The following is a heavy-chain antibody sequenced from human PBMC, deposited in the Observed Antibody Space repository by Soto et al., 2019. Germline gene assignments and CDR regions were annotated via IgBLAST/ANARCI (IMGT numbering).Heavy chain of an antibody. CDR3: ARGWTATEV. Sequence: KQSQTLSLTCAISGDSVSSNSAVWNWIRQSPLRGLEWLGRTYYRSKWSNEYGVSVKSRITINPDTSKNQFSLQLNSVTPEDTAVYYCARGWTATEVWGQGTMVTVSS. V-gene: IGHV6-1*01. CDR2: TYYRSKWSN. J-gene: IGHJ3*01. D-gene: IGHD2-15*01. CDR1: GDSVSSNSAV.